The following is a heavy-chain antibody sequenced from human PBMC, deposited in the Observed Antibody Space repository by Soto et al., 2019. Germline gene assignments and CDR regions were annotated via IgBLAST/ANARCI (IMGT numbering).Heavy chain of an antibody. CDR1: GYTFTSYY. CDR2: INPSGGST. Sequence: ASVKVSCKASGYTFTSYYIHWVRQAPGQGLEWMGIINPSGGSTSYAQKFQGGVTMTRDTSTSTVYMELSSLRSEDTAVYYCARDLGEEAFDIWGQGTMVTVS. J-gene: IGHJ3*02. V-gene: IGHV1-46*01. D-gene: IGHD2-21*01. CDR3: ARDLGEEAFDI.